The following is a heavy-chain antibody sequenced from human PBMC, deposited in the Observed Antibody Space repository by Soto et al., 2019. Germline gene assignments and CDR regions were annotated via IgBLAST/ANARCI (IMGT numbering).Heavy chain of an antibody. CDR1: GGTFSSYA. J-gene: IGHJ6*02. Sequence: QVQLVQSGAEVKKPGSSVKVSCKASGGTFSSYAISWVRQAPGQGLEWMGGIIPIFGTANYAQKFQGRVTITADESTSTAYMELSSLRSEDTAVYYCSRPVYCCGGSCYDYYYGMDVWGQGTTVTVSS. CDR3: SRPVYCCGGSCYDYYYGMDV. CDR2: IIPIFGTA. D-gene: IGHD2-15*01. V-gene: IGHV1-69*01.